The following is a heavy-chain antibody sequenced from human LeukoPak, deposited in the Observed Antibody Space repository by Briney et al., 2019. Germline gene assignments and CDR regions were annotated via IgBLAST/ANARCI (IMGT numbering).Heavy chain of an antibody. CDR1: GFTFSSYW. J-gene: IGHJ6*02. V-gene: IGHV3-7*01. CDR2: IKQDGSEK. Sequence: GGSLRLSCVASGFTFSSYWMSWVRQAPGKGLEWVANIKQDGSEKYYVDSVKGRFTISRDNAKNSLYLQMNSLRAEDTAVYYCARGRQQWLAFYYYYGMDVWGQGTTVTVSS. D-gene: IGHD6-19*01. CDR3: ARGRQQWLAFYYYYGMDV.